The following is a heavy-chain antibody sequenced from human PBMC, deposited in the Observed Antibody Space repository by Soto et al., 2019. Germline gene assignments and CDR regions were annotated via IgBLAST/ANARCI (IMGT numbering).Heavy chain of an antibody. CDR2: IIPFIGTA. CDR3: ARVVMTTVPASYYYGMDV. V-gene: IGHV1-69*11. Sequence: SVKVCSKASGDTFSIYAISCARQAPGQRLEWMGRIIPFIGTADYAQKFQGRVTITADESTSTAYMELTSLRSEDTAVYYCARVVMTTVPASYYYGMDVWGQGTTVIVSS. CDR1: GDTFSIYA. J-gene: IGHJ6*02. D-gene: IGHD4-4*01.